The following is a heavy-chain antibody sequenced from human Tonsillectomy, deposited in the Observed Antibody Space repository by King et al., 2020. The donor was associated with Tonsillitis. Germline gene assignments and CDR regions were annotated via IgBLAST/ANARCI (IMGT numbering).Heavy chain of an antibody. Sequence: VQLVESGGGVVQPGRSLRLSCAASGFTFTTYAMHWVRPAPGNGLEWVAFISYDGNNNSYTDSVKGRYTISRDNSKNTLYLQMNSLSAEDTAVYYCARAGFCDSTSCYRYYYYMDVWGKGTTVTVSS. CDR1: GFTFTTYA. D-gene: IGHD2-2*01. CDR2: ISYDGNNN. V-gene: IGHV3-30-3*01. J-gene: IGHJ6*03. CDR3: ARAGFCDSTSCYRYYYYMDV.